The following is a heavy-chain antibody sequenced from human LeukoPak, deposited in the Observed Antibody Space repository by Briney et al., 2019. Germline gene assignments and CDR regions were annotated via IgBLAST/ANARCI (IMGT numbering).Heavy chain of an antibody. CDR2: INPNTGGT. Sequence: GASVKVSCKASGYTFIGYYMHWVRQAPGQGLEWMGWINPNTGGTNYALHRTQKFQGRVTMTRDTSISTAYMELSRLRSDDTAVYYCARAIRSIEVVPTANQFDYWGQGTLVTVSS. V-gene: IGHV1-2*02. D-gene: IGHD2-2*01. CDR3: ARAIRSIEVVPTANQFDY. CDR1: GYTFIGYY. J-gene: IGHJ4*02.